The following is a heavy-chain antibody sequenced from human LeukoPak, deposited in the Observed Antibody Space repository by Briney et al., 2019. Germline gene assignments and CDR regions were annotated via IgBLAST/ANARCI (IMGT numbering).Heavy chain of an antibody. J-gene: IGHJ5*02. CDR3: ARGGRTGTKPNWFDP. Sequence: SETLSLTCTVYGGSFTDYFWTWIRQPPGKGLEWIGEINHSGSTNYNPSLKSRVTISVDTSKNQFSLKLSSVTAADTAVYYCARGGRTGTKPNWFDPWGQGTLVTVSS. V-gene: IGHV4-34*01. CDR1: GGSFTDYF. CDR2: INHSGST. D-gene: IGHD1-1*01.